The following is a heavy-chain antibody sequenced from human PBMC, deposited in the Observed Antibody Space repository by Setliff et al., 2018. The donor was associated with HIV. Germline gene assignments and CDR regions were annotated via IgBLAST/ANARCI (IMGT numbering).Heavy chain of an antibody. J-gene: IGHJ3*01. CDR2: MMTIFSTT. CDR3: ATEGAGGSYQRASALDV. V-gene: IGHV1-69*05. CDR1: AGSFSIFA. D-gene: IGHD1-26*01. Sequence: SVKVSCKSSAGSFSIFAINWVRQAPGQGLEWMGGMMTIFSTTNYARKFQGRVTITTDESTGTAYMELSNLRSEDTAVYYCATEGAGGSYQRASALDVWGQVTMVTVS.